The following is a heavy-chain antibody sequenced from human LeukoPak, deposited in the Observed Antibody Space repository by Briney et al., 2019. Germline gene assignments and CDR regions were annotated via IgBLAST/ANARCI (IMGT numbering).Heavy chain of an antibody. CDR3: ARGNKPMVRRSFDL. J-gene: IGHJ2*01. CDR1: GGSFSGYY. D-gene: IGHD3-10*01. CDR2: INHSGST. Sequence: PSETLSLTCAVYGGSFSGYYWSWIRQPPGKGLEWIGEINHSGSTNYNPSLKSRVTISVDTSKNQFSLKLSSVTAADTAVYYCARGNKPMVRRSFDLWGRGTLVTVSS. V-gene: IGHV4-34*01.